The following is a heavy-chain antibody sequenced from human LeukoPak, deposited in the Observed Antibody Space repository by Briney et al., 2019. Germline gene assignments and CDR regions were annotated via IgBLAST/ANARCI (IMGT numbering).Heavy chain of an antibody. J-gene: IGHJ4*02. D-gene: IGHD5-18*01. V-gene: IGHV4-59*12. CDR3: ARGWRTAMVPFDY. Sequence: SETLSLTCTVSGGSISSYYWSWIRQPPGKGLEWIGYIYYSGSTNYNPSLKSRVTISVDTSKNQFSLKLSSVTAADTAVYYCARGWRTAMVPFDYWGQGTLVTVSS. CDR2: IYYSGST. CDR1: GGSISSYY.